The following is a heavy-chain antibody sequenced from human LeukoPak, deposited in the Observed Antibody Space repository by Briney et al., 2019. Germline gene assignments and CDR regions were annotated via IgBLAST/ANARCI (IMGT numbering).Heavy chain of an antibody. CDR2: IYYSGST. Sequence: PSETLSLTCTVSGGSISSYYWSWIRQPPGKGLEWIGYIYYSGSTNYNPSLKSRVTISVDTSKNQFSLKLSSVTAADTAVYYCARLGYCSGGSCYSYYYYMDVWGKGTTVTVPS. J-gene: IGHJ6*03. V-gene: IGHV4-59*12. CDR1: GGSISSYY. D-gene: IGHD2-15*01. CDR3: ARLGYCSGGSCYSYYYYMDV.